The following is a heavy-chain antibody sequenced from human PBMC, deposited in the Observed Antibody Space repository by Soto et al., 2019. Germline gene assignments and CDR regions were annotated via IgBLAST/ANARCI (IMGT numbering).Heavy chain of an antibody. CDR3: ARSYSSGWYGNWFDP. CDR1: GYTFTSYA. D-gene: IGHD6-19*01. CDR2: INAGNGNT. J-gene: IGHJ5*02. Sequence: KVSCKASGYTFTSYAMHWVRQAPGQRLEWMGWINAGNGNTKYSQKFQGRVTITRDTSASTAYMELSSLRSEDTAVYYCARSYSSGWYGNWFDPWGQGTLVTVSS. V-gene: IGHV1-3*01.